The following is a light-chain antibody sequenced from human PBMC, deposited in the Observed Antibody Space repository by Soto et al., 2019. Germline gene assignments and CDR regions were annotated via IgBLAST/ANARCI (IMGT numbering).Light chain of an antibody. CDR3: SSFSNSDTPYV. CDR1: SSDVGGYNY. CDR2: DVS. V-gene: IGLV2-14*01. Sequence: QSALTQPASVSGSPGQSITISCTGTSSDVGGYNYVSWYQQHPGKAPKLMIYDVSNRPSGVSNRFSGSKSGNTASLTISGLQVEDEADYYCSSFSNSDTPYVFGTGTKLTVL. J-gene: IGLJ1*01.